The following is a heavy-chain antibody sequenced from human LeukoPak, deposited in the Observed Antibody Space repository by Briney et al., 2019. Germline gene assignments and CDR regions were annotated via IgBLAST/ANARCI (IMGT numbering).Heavy chain of an antibody. D-gene: IGHD6-19*01. Sequence: GGSLRLSCAASGFTFSNYALSWVRQTPGKGLEWVSAISGSGGSTYYADSVKGRFTISRDNSKNTLYLQMNSLRAEDTAVYYCAKGYSSGWYFIDYWGQGTLVTVSS. V-gene: IGHV3-23*01. CDR1: GFTFSNYA. J-gene: IGHJ4*02. CDR2: ISGSGGST. CDR3: AKGYSSGWYFIDY.